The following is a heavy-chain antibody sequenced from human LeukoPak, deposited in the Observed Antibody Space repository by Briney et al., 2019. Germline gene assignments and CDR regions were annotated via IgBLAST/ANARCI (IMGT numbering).Heavy chain of an antibody. CDR3: ARDALTSITYYDFWSGYSPSYFDY. D-gene: IGHD3-3*01. J-gene: IGHJ4*02. CDR1: GYAFTGYY. V-gene: IGHV1-2*02. CDR2: INPNSGGT. Sequence: ASVKVSCKASGYAFTGYYMHWVRQAPGQGLEWMGWINPNSGGTNYAQKFQGRVTMTRDMSTSTVYMELSSLRSEDTAVYYCARDALTSITYYDFWSGYSPSYFDYWGQGTLVTVSS.